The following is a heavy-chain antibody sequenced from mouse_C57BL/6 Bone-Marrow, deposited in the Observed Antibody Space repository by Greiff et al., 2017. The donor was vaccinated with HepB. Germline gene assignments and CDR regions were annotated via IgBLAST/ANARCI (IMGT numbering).Heavy chain of an antibody. V-gene: IGHV10-1*01. Sequence: EVKVVESGGGLVQPKGSLKLSCAASGFSFNTYAMNWVRQAPGKGLEWVARIRSKSNNYATYYADSVKDRFTISRDDSESMLYLQMHNLKTEDTAMYYCVSHVLYDYLYYAMDYWGQGTSVTVSS. CDR2: IRSKSNNYAT. CDR3: VSHVLYDYLYYAMDY. CDR1: GFSFNTYA. D-gene: IGHD2-4*01. J-gene: IGHJ4*01.